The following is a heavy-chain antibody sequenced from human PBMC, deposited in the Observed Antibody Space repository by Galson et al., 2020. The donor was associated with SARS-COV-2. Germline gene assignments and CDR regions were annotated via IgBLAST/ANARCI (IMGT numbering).Heavy chain of an antibody. J-gene: IGHJ4*02. Sequence: TGGSLRLSCVASGFTFSDYWMSWVRQVPGKGLEWVANIKPDGSETYYVDSVKGRFTISRDNAKNSLYLQMNSLRADDTALFYCARSGSGHIVVVTTIHWGQGTLVTVSS. V-gene: IGHV3-7*01. CDR2: IKPDGSET. CDR3: ARSGSGHIVVVTTIH. D-gene: IGHD2-21*02. CDR1: GFTFSDYW.